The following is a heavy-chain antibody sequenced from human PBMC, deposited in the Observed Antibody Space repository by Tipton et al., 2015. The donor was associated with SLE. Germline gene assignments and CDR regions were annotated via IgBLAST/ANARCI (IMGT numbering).Heavy chain of an antibody. D-gene: IGHD2-21*02. CDR2: IYYSGST. J-gene: IGHJ5*02. Sequence: TLSLTCAVNGGSFSGYYWGWIRQPPGKGLEWIGSIYYSGSTYYNPSLKSRVTISVDKSKNQFSLKLSSVTAADTAVYYCARQSGIVVVTAIPHWFDPWGQGTLVTVSS. CDR1: GGSFSGYY. V-gene: IGHV4-34*01. CDR3: ARQSGIVVVTAIPHWFDP.